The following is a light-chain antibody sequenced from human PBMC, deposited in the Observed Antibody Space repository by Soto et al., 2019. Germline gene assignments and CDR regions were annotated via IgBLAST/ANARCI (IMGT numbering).Light chain of an antibody. Sequence: EIVLTQSPGTLSLSPGERATLSCRASQSVSSSYLAWYQQKPGQAPRLLIYGASSSATGIPDTFSGSGSGTDFTLTISRLEPEDFAVYYCQQYGTSPWTFGQATNIDIK. V-gene: IGKV3-20*01. CDR2: GAS. J-gene: IGKJ1*01. CDR3: QQYGTSPWT. CDR1: QSVSSSY.